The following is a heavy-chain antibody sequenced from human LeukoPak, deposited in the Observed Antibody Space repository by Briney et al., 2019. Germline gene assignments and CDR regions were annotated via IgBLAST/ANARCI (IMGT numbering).Heavy chain of an antibody. V-gene: IGHV3-7*03. CDR2: INGDGSEK. J-gene: IGHJ4*02. Sequence: GGSLRLSCVASGFTFSHYWMSWVRQAPGKGLEWVANINGDGSEKYHVDSVKGRFTISRDNAKNSLYLQMNSLRAEDTALYYCVKDTSGWYGEFDYWGQGTLVTVSS. CDR1: GFTFSHYW. CDR3: VKDTSGWYGEFDY. D-gene: IGHD6-19*01.